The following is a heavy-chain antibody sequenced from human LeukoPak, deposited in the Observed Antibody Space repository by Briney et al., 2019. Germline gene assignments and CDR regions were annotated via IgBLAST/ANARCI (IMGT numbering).Heavy chain of an antibody. V-gene: IGHV4-59*01. J-gene: IGHJ4*02. CDR2: IYYSGST. Sequence: SETLSLACTVSGGSISSYYWSWIRQPPGKGLEWIGYIYYSGSTNYNPSLKSRVTISVDTSKNQFSLKLSSVTAADTAVYYCARENPGYCSSTSCLIYFDYWGQGTLVTVSS. D-gene: IGHD2-2*01. CDR1: GGSISSYY. CDR3: ARENPGYCSSTSCLIYFDY.